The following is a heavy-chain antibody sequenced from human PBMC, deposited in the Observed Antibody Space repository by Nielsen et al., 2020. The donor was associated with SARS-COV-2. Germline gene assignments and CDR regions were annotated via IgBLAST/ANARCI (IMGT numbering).Heavy chain of an antibody. J-gene: IGHJ4*02. CDR1: GFTFDDYA. CDR3: ARDRDVDYFDS. V-gene: IGHV3-20*04. Sequence: GESLKISCAASGFTFDDYALSWVRQVPGKGLEWVSRITWNGDSTGYADSVKGRFTISRDNAKNSLFLQMNSLRAEDTAIYYCARDRDVDYFDSWGQGTLVTVSP. CDR2: ITWNGDST.